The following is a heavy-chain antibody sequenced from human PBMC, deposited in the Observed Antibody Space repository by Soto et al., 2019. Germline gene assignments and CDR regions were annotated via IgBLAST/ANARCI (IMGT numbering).Heavy chain of an antibody. CDR2: ISYDGTKK. V-gene: IGHV3-30-3*01. CDR1: GFPVSTYS. J-gene: IGHJ5*02. D-gene: IGHD3-16*01. Sequence: QVQVVESGGGVVQPGRSLRLSCAASGFPVSTYSMYWIRQAPGKGLEWVALISYDGTKKDYADSVKGRFTISRDNSKNTLCLQMSSLRADDTAVYYCVRCWGTGDGSDLGYNWFNPWGQGTLVTVSS. CDR3: VRCWGTGDGSDLGYNWFNP.